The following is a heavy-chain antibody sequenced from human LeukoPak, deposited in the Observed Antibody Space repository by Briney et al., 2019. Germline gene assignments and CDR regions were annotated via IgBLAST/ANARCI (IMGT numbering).Heavy chain of an antibody. CDR2: MNPNSGNT. CDR3: ARGLWDCSSTSCWYYFDY. J-gene: IGHJ4*02. V-gene: IGHV1-8*01. D-gene: IGHD2-2*01. CDR1: GYTFTSYD. Sequence: ASVKVSRKASGYTFTSYDINWVRQATGQGLEWMGWMNPNSGNTGYAQKFQGRVTMTRNTSISTAYMELSSLRSEDTAVYYCARGLWDCSSTSCWYYFDYWGQGTLVTVSS.